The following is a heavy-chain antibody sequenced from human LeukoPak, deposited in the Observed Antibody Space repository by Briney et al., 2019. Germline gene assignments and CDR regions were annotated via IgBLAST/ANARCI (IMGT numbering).Heavy chain of an antibody. CDR2: ISSSGSTI. CDR1: GFTFSSYE. J-gene: IGHJ6*04. CDR3: AELGITMIGGV. V-gene: IGHV3-48*03. D-gene: IGHD3-10*02. Sequence: SGGSLRLSCAASGFTFSSYEMNWVHQAPGKGLEWVSYISSSGSTIYYADSVKGRFTISRDNAKSSLYLQMNSLRAEDTAVYYCAELGITMIGGVWGKGTTVTISS.